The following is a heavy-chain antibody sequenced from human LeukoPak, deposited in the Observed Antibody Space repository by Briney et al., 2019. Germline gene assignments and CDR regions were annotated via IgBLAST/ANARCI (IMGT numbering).Heavy chain of an antibody. Sequence: ASVKVSCKASGYTFTSYGISWVRQAPGQGLEWMGWISAYNGNTNYAQKLQGRVTMTTDTSTSTAYMELRSLRSDDTAVYYCARKVYGSGSYYPGDDYWGQGTLVTVSS. CDR1: GYTFTSYG. V-gene: IGHV1-18*01. D-gene: IGHD3-10*01. CDR3: ARKVYGSGSYYPGDDY. J-gene: IGHJ4*02. CDR2: ISAYNGNT.